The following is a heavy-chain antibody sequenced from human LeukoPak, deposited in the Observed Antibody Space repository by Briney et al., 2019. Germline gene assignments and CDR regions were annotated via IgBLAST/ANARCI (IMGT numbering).Heavy chain of an antibody. Sequence: GASVKVSCKASGYTFTSYDINWVRQATGQGLEWMGWMNPNSGNTGYAQRFQGRVTMTRDTSINTAYMELSRLRSNDTGVYYCARGALHAGSYYDPWGPGTLVTVSS. CDR2: MNPNSGNT. D-gene: IGHD3-22*01. CDR3: ARGALHAGSYYDP. CDR1: GYTFTSYD. J-gene: IGHJ5*02. V-gene: IGHV1-8*02.